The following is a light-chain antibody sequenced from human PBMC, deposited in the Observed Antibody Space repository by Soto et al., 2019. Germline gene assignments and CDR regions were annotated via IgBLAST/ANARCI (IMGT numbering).Light chain of an antibody. J-gene: IGLJ2*01. CDR2: DVS. Sequence: QSALTQPASVSGSPGQSITIACTGTSSDVGGYNYVSWYQQHPGKAPKLMIYDVSHRPSGVSNRFSGSKSGNTASLTISGLQAEDEADYYCCSYTTINTVVFGGGTKLTVL. CDR1: SSDVGGYNY. V-gene: IGLV2-14*03. CDR3: CSYTTINTVV.